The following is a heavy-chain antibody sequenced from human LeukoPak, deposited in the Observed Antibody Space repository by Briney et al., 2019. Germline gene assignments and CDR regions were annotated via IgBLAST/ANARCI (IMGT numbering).Heavy chain of an antibody. Sequence: GGSLRLSCAASGFPFSSYDMNWVRQTPGKGLEWVSYINDTGRTTYYAEYVKGRFTISRDNTKNSLYLQMNSLRAEDTAVYYCAREVTGYWGQGTLVTVSS. CDR2: INDTGRTT. D-gene: IGHD4-11*01. J-gene: IGHJ4*02. CDR3: AREVTGY. CDR1: GFPFSSYD. V-gene: IGHV3-48*03.